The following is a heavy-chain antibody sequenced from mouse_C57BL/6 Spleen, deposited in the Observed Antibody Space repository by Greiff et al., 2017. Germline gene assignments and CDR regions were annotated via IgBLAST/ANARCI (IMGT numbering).Heavy chain of an antibody. CDR2: IDPETGGT. D-gene: IGHD2-3*01. Sequence: VQLQQSGPELVRPGASVTLSCKASGYTFTDYDMNWVKQTPVHGLEWIGAIDPETGGTAYNQQFQGKAILTADKSSSTAYMELRSLTSVDSAVYDCTRGDGYSACAYWGQGTLVTVSA. CDR1: GYTFTDYD. V-gene: IGHV1-15*01. CDR3: TRGDGYSACAY. J-gene: IGHJ3*01.